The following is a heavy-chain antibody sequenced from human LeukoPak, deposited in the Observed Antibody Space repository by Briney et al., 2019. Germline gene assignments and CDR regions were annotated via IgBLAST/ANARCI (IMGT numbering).Heavy chain of an antibody. CDR3: ASFIRLKLAAISNWFDP. V-gene: IGHV1-2*02. CDR2: INPNSGGT. D-gene: IGHD2-15*01. CDR1: GYTFTGYY. Sequence: GASVKVSCKASGYTFTGYYMHWVRQAPGQGLEWMGWINPNSGGTNYAQKFQGRVTMTRDTSISTAYMELSRLRSDDTAVYYCASFIRLKLAAISNWFDPWGQGTLVTVSS. J-gene: IGHJ5*02.